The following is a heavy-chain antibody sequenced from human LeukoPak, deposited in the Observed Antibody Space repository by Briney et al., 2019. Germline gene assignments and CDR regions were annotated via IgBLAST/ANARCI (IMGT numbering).Heavy chain of an antibody. J-gene: IGHJ4*02. D-gene: IGHD3-10*01. CDR1: GFTFSSYS. Sequence: PGGSLRLSCAASGFTFSSYSMNWVRQAPGKGLEWVSSISSSSSYIYYADSVKGRFTISRDNAKNSLYLQMNSLRAEDTAVYYCARVHLMSGFGELFFDYWGQGTLVTVSS. CDR2: ISSSSSYI. CDR3: ARVHLMSGFGELFFDY. V-gene: IGHV3-21*01.